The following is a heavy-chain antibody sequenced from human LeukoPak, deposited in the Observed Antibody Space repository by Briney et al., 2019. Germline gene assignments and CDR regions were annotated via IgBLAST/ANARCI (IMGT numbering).Heavy chain of an antibody. V-gene: IGHV1-18*04. J-gene: IGHJ2*01. Sequence: ASVTVSCKASGYTFTSYGISWVRQAPGQGLEWMGWISAYNGNTNYAHKLQGRVTMTTDTSTSTAYMELRSLRSDDTAVYYCAREVVVPAASYWYFDLWGRGTLVTVSS. CDR2: ISAYNGNT. CDR1: GYTFTSYG. CDR3: AREVVVPAASYWYFDL. D-gene: IGHD2-2*01.